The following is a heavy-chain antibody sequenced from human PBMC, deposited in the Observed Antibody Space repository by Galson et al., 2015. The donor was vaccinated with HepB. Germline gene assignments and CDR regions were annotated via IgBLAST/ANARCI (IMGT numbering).Heavy chain of an antibody. V-gene: IGHV3-48*01. CDR2: ITSSSATI. CDR3: ARGRHYYYDMDV. J-gene: IGHJ6*03. CDR1: GFTFSYYS. Sequence: SLRLSCAASGFTFSYYSMNWVRQAPGKGLEWVSYITSSSATIYYTDSVKGRFTISRDNAKNSLYLQMDSLRAEDTAVYYCARGRHYYYDMDVWGRGTTVTVSS.